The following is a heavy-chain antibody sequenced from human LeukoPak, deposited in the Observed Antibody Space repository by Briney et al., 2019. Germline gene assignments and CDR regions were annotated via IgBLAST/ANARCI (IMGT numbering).Heavy chain of an antibody. CDR3: ARHVVAVGFDY. V-gene: IGHV3-21*01. CDR1: GFTFSTYT. CDR2: ITSSSSYI. J-gene: IGHJ4*02. D-gene: IGHD3-22*01. Sequence: PGGSLRLSCAASGFTFSTYTMNWVRQAPGKGLEWVSSITSSSSYIYYADSVKGRFTISSDNAKNSLYLQMNSLRVEDTAVYYCARHVVAVGFDYWGQGTLVTVSS.